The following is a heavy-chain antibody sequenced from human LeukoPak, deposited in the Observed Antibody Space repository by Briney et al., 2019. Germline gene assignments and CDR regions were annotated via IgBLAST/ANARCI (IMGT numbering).Heavy chain of an antibody. CDR1: GGSISSSSYY. D-gene: IGHD2-8*01. CDR3: ARRKDCTNGVCYTDY. V-gene: IGHV4-39*01. J-gene: IGHJ4*02. Sequence: SETLSLTCTVSGGSISSSSYYWGWIRQPPGKGLEWIGSIYYRGSTYYNPSLKSRVTISVDMSKNQFSLKLSSVTAADTAVYYCARRKDCTNGVCYTDYWGQGTLVTVSS. CDR2: IYYRGST.